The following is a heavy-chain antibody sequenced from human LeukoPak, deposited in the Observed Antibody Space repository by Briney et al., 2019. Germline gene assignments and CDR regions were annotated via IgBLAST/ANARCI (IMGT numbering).Heavy chain of an antibody. Sequence: GGSLRLSCAASGFSFSSYWMSWVRQAPGKGLEWVANIKQDGSEKYYEDSVKGRFTTSRDDAKNSLYLQMNSLRAEDTAVYYCARGGYCSSGRCYYFDYWGQGTLVTVSS. J-gene: IGHJ4*02. CDR3: ARGGYCSSGRCYYFDY. D-gene: IGHD2-15*01. CDR2: IKQDGSEK. V-gene: IGHV3-7*01. CDR1: GFSFSSYW.